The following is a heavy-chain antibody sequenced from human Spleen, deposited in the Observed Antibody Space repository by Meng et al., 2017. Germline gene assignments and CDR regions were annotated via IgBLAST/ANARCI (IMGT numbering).Heavy chain of an antibody. J-gene: IGHJ4*02. CDR3: ATGAAAADH. CDR2: IETKSEGGTA. D-gene: IGHD6-13*01. Sequence: RLGDSGGGSVMRGGSLRPSCVSSVVSFTDAWMSWVRQAPGKGLEWVGRIETKSEGGTADYAAPVKGRFSISRDDSKNTLYLQMNTLISEDTGVYFCATGAAAADHWGQGTLVTVSS. V-gene: IGHV3-15*04. CDR1: VVSFTDAW.